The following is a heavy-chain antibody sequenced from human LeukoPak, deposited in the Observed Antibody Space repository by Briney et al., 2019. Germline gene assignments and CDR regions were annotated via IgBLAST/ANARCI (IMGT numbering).Heavy chain of an antibody. D-gene: IGHD5-24*01. CDR1: GGSISSYY. CDR3: AKSQDGYNPYYFDY. V-gene: IGHV4-4*09. Sequence: SETLSLTYTVSGGSISSYYWSWIRQPPGKGLEWIGYIYTSGSTNYNPSLKSRVTISVDTSKNQFSLKLSSVTAADTAVYYCAKSQDGYNPYYFDYWGQGTLVTVSS. J-gene: IGHJ4*02. CDR2: IYTSGST.